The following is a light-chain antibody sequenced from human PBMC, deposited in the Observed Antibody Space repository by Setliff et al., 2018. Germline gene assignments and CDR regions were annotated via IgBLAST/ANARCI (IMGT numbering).Light chain of an antibody. CDR1: SSDVGYYNY. CDR3: SPYTSSSTRV. J-gene: IGLJ1*01. Sequence: ALTQPASVSGSPGQSITISCTGTSSDVGYYNYVSWYQQHPGKAPKLMIYEVSNRPSGVSNRFSGSKSGNTASLTISGLQAEDEADYYCSPYTSSSTRVFGTGTKVTVL. V-gene: IGLV2-14*01. CDR2: EVS.